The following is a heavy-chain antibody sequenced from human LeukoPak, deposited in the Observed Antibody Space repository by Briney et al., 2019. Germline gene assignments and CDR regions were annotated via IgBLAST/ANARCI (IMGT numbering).Heavy chain of an antibody. Sequence: PGGSLRLSCAASGFSLSSYAMSWVRQAPGKGLEWVSASSGSGGSTYYADSVKGRFTISRDNSKNTLYLQMNSLRAEDTAVYYCAKNSMVRGVITRTIVDYWGQGTLVTVSS. CDR3: AKNSMVRGVITRTIVDY. D-gene: IGHD3-10*01. CDR2: SSGSGGST. J-gene: IGHJ4*02. V-gene: IGHV3-23*01. CDR1: GFSLSSYA.